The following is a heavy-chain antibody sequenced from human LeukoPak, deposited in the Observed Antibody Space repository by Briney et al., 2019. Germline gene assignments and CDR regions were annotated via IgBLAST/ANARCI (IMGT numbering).Heavy chain of an antibody. D-gene: IGHD1-26*01. V-gene: IGHV1-8*01. CDR1: GYTFTSYD. CDR3: VRGAGATISYYHYYMDV. J-gene: IGHJ6*03. Sequence: ASVKASCKASGYTFTSYDINWVRQATGQGLEWMGWMNPNSGNTGYAQKFQGRVTMTRNTSISTAYMELSSLRSEDTAVYYCVRGAGATISYYHYYMDVWGKGTTVTVSS. CDR2: MNPNSGNT.